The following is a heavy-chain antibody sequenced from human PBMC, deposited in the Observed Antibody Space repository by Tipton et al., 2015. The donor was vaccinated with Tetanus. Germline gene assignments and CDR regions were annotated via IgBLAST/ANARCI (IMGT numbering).Heavy chain of an antibody. D-gene: IGHD3-22*01. Sequence: QLVQSGAELKKPGASVKVSCTASGYTFTGYYMYWVRQAPGQGLEWVGWIDPNSGDTIYAQNFQGRVTMTRDTSISTVYMELSRLRSYDTAVYYCARDRGDYIYYGMDNWGPGATVTVSS. J-gene: IGHJ6*02. CDR1: GYTFTGYY. CDR2: IDPNSGDT. CDR3: ARDRGDYIYYGMDN. V-gene: IGHV1-2*02.